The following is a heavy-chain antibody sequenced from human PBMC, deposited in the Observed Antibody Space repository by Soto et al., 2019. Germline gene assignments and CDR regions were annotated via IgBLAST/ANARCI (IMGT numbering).Heavy chain of an antibody. V-gene: IGHV4-39*01. CDR3: ARPEGGYGSGSSGFDP. CDR2: IHHTGST. CDR1: DPSITSINSD. D-gene: IGHD5-12*01. Sequence: ETLSPTCSVFDPSITSINSDWGWIRQTPGEGLEWIGTIHHTGSTNYNPSLKSRVIISPDTSKIQSSLKLSSVTAADTALYYXARPEGGYGSGSSGFDPWGQGTRVTVSS. J-gene: IGHJ5*02.